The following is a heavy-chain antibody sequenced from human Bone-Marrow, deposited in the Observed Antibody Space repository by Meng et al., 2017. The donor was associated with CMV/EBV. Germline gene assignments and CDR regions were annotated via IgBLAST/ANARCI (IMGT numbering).Heavy chain of an antibody. J-gene: IGHJ4*02. CDR2: IKSKTDGGTT. CDR3: TTPGSSPLDY. Sequence: GESLKISCAASGFTFSSNDMHWVRQAPGKGLEWVGRIKSKTDGGTTDYAAPVKGRFTISRDDSKNTLYLQMNSLKTEDTAVYYCTTPGSSPLDYWGQGTLVTVSS. V-gene: IGHV3-15*01. CDR1: GFTFSSND. D-gene: IGHD6-13*01.